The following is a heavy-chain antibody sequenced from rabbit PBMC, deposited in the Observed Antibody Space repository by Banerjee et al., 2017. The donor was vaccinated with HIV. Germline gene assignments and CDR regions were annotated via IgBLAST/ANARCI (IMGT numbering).Heavy chain of an antibody. CDR1: GFTLSSYW. CDR2: IYTGSSGST. V-gene: IGHV1S40*01. J-gene: IGHJ4*01. Sequence: QSLEESGGDLVKPGASLTLTCTASGFTLSSYWMCWVRQAPGMGLEWIACIYTGSSGSTYYASWAKGRFTISKTSSTTVTLQMTSLTAADTATYFCARWDADYAYTLNLWGPGTLVTVS. CDR3: ARWDADYAYTLNL. D-gene: IGHD2-1*01.